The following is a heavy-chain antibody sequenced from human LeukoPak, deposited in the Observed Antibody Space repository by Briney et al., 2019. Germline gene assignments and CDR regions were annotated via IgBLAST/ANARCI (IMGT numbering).Heavy chain of an antibody. J-gene: IGHJ6*03. Sequence: GSLRLSCAASGFTFSSYGMHWVRQAPGKGLEWVAFIRYDGSNKYYADSVKGRFTISRDNSKNTLYLQMNSLRAEDTAVYYCAKVAVGRITIFGVAQMDYMDVWGKGTTVTVSS. CDR3: AKVAVGRITIFGVAQMDYMDV. V-gene: IGHV3-30*02. D-gene: IGHD3-3*01. CDR1: GFTFSSYG. CDR2: IRYDGSNK.